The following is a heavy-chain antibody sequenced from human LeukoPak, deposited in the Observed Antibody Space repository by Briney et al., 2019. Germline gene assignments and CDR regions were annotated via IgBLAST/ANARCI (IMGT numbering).Heavy chain of an antibody. CDR3: ARDAEVGYFDSSNFYDY. CDR1: GFTFDDYV. V-gene: IGHV3-9*01. Sequence: SGRSLRLSCAASGFTFDDYVMHWVRQAPGKGLEWVSGISWNSGSIGYADSVKGRFTISRDNAKNSLYLQMNSLRAEDTAVYYCARDAEVGYFDSSNFYDYWGQGTLVTVSS. D-gene: IGHD3-22*01. CDR2: ISWNSGSI. J-gene: IGHJ4*02.